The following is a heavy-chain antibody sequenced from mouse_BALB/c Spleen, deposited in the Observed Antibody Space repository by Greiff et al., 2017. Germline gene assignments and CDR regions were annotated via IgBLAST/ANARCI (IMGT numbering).Heavy chain of an antibody. CDR2: INPSNGRT. Sequence: VQLQQPGAELVKPGASVKLSCKASGYTFTSYWMHWVKQRPGQGLEWIVEINPSNGRTNYNEKFKSKATLTVDKSSSTAYMQLSSLTSEDSAVYYCAKRRYGNYDWYFDVWGAGTTVTVSS. J-gene: IGHJ1*01. CDR3: AKRRYGNYDWYFDV. V-gene: IGHV1S81*02. CDR1: GYTFTSYW. D-gene: IGHD2-10*02.